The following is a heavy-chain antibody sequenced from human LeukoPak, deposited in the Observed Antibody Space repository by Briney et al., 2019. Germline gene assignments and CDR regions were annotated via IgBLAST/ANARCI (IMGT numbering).Heavy chain of an antibody. Sequence: RASVKVSCKASGYTFTSYGISWVRQAPGQGLEWMGWISAYNGNTNYAQKLQGRVTMTTDTSTSTAYMELRSLRSDDTAVYYCARDNPLDGSGSYEYYYYYYGIDVWGQGTTVTVSS. CDR2: ISAYNGNT. D-gene: IGHD3-10*01. CDR1: GYTFTSYG. CDR3: ARDNPLDGSGSYEYYYYYYGIDV. J-gene: IGHJ6*02. V-gene: IGHV1-18*01.